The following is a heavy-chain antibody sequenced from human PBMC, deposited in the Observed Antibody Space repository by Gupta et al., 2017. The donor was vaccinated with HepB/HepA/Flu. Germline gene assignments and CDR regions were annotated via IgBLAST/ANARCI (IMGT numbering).Heavy chain of an antibody. J-gene: IGHJ6*03. Sequence: QVQLQQWGAGLLKPSETLSLTCAVYGGSFSGYYWSWIRQPPGKGLEWIGEINHSGSTNYNPSLKSRVTISVDTSKNQFSLKLSSVTAADTAVYYCARGVTPIHHSIAARPGPRDYYYMDVWGKGTTVTVSS. CDR3: ARGVTPIHHSIAARPGPRDYYYMDV. D-gene: IGHD6-6*01. V-gene: IGHV4-34*02. CDR1: GGSFSGYY. CDR2: INHSGST.